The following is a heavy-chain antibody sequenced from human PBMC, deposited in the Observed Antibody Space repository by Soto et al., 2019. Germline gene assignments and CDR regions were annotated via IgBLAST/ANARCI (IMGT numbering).Heavy chain of an antibody. D-gene: IGHD4-4*01. CDR3: ARDALLTTVTTRWFDP. J-gene: IGHJ5*02. Sequence: PGGSLRLSCAASGFTFSSYSMNWVRQAPGKGLEWVSSISSSSSYIYYADSVKGRFTISRDNAKNSLYLQMNSLRAEDTAVYYCARDALLTTVTTRWFDPWGQGTLVTVSS. V-gene: IGHV3-21*01. CDR1: GFTFSSYS. CDR2: ISSSSSYI.